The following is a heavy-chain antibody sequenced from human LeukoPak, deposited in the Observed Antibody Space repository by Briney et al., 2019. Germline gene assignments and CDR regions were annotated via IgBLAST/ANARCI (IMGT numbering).Heavy chain of an antibody. D-gene: IGHD3-3*01. J-gene: IGHJ4*02. CDR3: ASLWSGSYYFDS. CDR2: IANDGTNP. CDR1: GITFSAYP. V-gene: IGHV3-30-3*01. Sequence: GGSLRLSCAASGITFSAYPMHWVRQAPGKGLEWVAVIANDGTNPYYADSVKGRFTISRDNSKNSLYLQMNSLRPEDTAVYHCASLWSGSYYFDSWGQGTLVTV.